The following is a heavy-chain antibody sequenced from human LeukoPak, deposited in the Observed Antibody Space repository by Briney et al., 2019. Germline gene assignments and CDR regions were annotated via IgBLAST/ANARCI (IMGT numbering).Heavy chain of an antibody. V-gene: IGHV3-23*01. Sequence: GGCLRLSCAASGFTFSSYAMSWVRQAPGKGLEWVSAISGSGGSTYYADSVKGRFTISRDNSKNTLYLQMNSLRAEDTAVYYCAKDQAWSVVVAATFPYYFDYWGQGTLDTVSS. CDR1: GFTFSSYA. D-gene: IGHD2-15*01. J-gene: IGHJ4*02. CDR2: ISGSGGST. CDR3: AKDQAWSVVVAATFPYYFDY.